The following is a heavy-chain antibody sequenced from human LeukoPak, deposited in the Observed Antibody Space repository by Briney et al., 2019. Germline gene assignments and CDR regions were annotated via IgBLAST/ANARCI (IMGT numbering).Heavy chain of an antibody. D-gene: IGHD5-24*01. V-gene: IGHV1-69*05. Sequence: SVKVSCKASGGTFSSYAISWVRQAPGQGLEWMGGIIHIFGTANYAQKFQGRVTITTDESTSTAYMELSSLRSEDTAVYYCARWAGDGYNYYFDYWGQGTLVTVSS. J-gene: IGHJ4*02. CDR1: GGTFSSYA. CDR2: IIHIFGTA. CDR3: ARWAGDGYNYYFDY.